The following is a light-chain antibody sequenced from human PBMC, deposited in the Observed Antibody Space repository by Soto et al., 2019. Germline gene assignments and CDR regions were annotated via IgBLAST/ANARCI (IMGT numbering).Light chain of an antibody. Sequence: EIVMTQSPATLSVSPGERATLSCRASQSVSSSYLAWYRQKPGQAPRLLIYSASTRATGIPARFSGSGSGTEFSLTISSLQSEGFAVYYCQQYENWPYTFGQGTKLEIK. V-gene: IGKV3-15*01. CDR3: QQYENWPYT. J-gene: IGKJ2*01. CDR1: QSVSSSY. CDR2: SAS.